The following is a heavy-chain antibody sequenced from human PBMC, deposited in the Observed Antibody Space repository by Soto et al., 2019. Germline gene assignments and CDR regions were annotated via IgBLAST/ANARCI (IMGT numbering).Heavy chain of an antibody. CDR2: LNPYSGPT. V-gene: IGHV1-2*02. CDR1: GYPFNDNH. D-gene: IGHD4-4*01. J-gene: IGHJ5*01. Sequence: QVQLVQSGAELRKPGASVKVSCKASGYPFNDNHIHWVRQAPGQGLEWMGWLNPYSGPTTYGANYQERINLARDTSLSTSYMELIGLRSDDTAVYYCATAKRGTVSLLSAWGQGTLVTVSS. CDR3: ATAKRGTVSLLSA.